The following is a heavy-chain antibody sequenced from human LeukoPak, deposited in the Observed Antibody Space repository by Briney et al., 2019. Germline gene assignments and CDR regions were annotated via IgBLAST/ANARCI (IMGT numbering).Heavy chain of an antibody. CDR2: MSDSGGRT. CDR3: AKRGVVIRVILVGFHKEAYYFDS. D-gene: IGHD3-22*01. CDR1: GITLSNYG. V-gene: IGHV3-23*01. J-gene: IGHJ4*02. Sequence: GGSLRLSCAVSGITLSNYGMSWVRQAPGKGLEWVAGMSDSGGRTDYADSVKGRFTISRDNPKNTLYLQMNSLRAEDTAVYFCAKRGVVIRVILVGFHKEAYYFDSWGQGALVTVSS.